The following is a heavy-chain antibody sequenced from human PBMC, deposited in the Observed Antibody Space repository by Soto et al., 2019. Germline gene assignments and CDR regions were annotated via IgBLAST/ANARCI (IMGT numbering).Heavy chain of an antibody. J-gene: IGHJ6*03. CDR3: ARESHPGREIYYYYYMDV. CDR1: GFTFSSYW. CDR2: IKQDGSEK. V-gene: IGHV3-7*01. Sequence: EVQLVESGGGLVQPGGSLRLSCAASGFTFSSYWMSWVRQAPGKGLEWVANIKQDGSEKYYVDSVKGRFTISRDNGKNSLYLQRNSLRAEDTAVYYCARESHPGREIYYYYYMDVWGKGTTVTVSS.